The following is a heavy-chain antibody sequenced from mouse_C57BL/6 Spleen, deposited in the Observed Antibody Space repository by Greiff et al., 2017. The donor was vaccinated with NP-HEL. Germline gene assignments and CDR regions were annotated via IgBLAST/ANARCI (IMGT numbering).Heavy chain of an antibody. CDR2: IDPANGNT. D-gene: IGHD1-1*01. V-gene: IGHV14-3*01. Sequence: VHVKQSVAELVRPGASVKLSCTASGFNIKNTYMHWVKQRPEQGLEWIGRIDPANGNTKYAPKFQGKATITADTSSNTAYLQLISLTSEDTAIYYCARSTPCITTVVATGDYYAMDYWGQGTSVTVSS. CDR3: ARSTPCITTVVATGDYYAMDY. CDR1: GFNIKNTY. J-gene: IGHJ4*01.